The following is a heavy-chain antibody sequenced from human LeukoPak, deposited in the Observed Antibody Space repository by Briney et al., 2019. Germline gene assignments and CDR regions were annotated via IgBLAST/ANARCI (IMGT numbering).Heavy chain of an antibody. D-gene: IGHD1-7*01. J-gene: IGHJ4*02. Sequence: SVKVSCKASGYTFTSYAMNWVRQAPGQGLEWMGGIIPIFGTANYAQKFQGRVTITADESTSTAYMELSSLGSEDTAVYYCAKRDNWNYVPIVYWGQGTLVTVSS. V-gene: IGHV1-69*13. CDR1: GYTFTSYA. CDR2: IIPIFGTA. CDR3: AKRDNWNYVPIVY.